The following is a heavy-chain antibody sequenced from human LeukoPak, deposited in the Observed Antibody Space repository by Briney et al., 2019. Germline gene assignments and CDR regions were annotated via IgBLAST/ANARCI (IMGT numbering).Heavy chain of an antibody. V-gene: IGHV3-9*01. CDR3: AKGGLQDRYFDY. Sequence: SLRLSCAASGFTFDDYAMHWVRQAPGKGLEWVSGISWNSDTIGYADSVKGRFTISRDSAKKSLYLQMNSLRAEDTALYYCAKGGLQDRYFDYWGQGTLVTVSS. CDR1: GFTFDDYA. D-gene: IGHD5-24*01. CDR2: ISWNSDTI. J-gene: IGHJ4*02.